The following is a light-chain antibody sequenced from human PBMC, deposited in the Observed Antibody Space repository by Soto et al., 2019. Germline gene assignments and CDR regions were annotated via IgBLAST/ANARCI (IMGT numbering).Light chain of an antibody. V-gene: IGKV3-20*01. CDR2: GAS. J-gene: IGKJ5*01. CDR3: QQYGSSPPLT. Sequence: EIVLTQSPGTLSLSPGERATLSCRASQSVSSSYLAWYQQKPGQAPRLLIYGASSRATGIPDRFSGSGSGTDLTLTISRLEPEDFAVYYCQQYGSSPPLTFGQGTRLEIK. CDR1: QSVSSSY.